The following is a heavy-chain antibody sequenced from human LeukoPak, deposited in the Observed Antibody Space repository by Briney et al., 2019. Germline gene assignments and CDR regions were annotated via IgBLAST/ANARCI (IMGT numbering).Heavy chain of an antibody. J-gene: IGHJ4*02. CDR1: GFTFDDYA. V-gene: IGHV3-9*01. CDR3: ARSEDLSYFDY. CDR2: ISWNSDSI. D-gene: IGHD1-14*01. Sequence: PGRSLRLSCAASGFTFDDYAMHWVRQAPGKGLEWVSGISWNSDSIGYADSVKGRFTISRDNAKNSLYLQMNSLRAEDTALYYCARSEDLSYFDYWGQGTLVTVSS.